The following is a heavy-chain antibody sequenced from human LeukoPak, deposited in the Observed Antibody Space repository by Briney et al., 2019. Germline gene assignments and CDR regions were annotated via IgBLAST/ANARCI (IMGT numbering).Heavy chain of an antibody. D-gene: IGHD5-12*01. Sequence: SETLSLTCAVYGVSFSGYYWSWIRQPPGKGLEWIGEINHSGSTNYNPSLDGRVTISLDTSANHFSLQLNSVTATDTAVYYCVRHDGRGGATMGAFDSWGQGSLVTVSS. CDR1: GVSFSGYY. J-gene: IGHJ5*01. CDR3: VRHDGRGGATMGAFDS. V-gene: IGHV4-34*01. CDR2: INHSGST.